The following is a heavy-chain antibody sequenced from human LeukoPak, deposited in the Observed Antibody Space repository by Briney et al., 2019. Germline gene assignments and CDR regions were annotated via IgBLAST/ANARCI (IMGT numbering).Heavy chain of an antibody. CDR3: ARDSYDYVWGSYRQTKLFDY. Sequence: ASVKVSCKASGGTFSSYAISWVRLAPGQGLEWMGGIIPIFGTANYAQKFQGRVTITTDESTSTAYMELSSLRSEDTAVYYCARDSYDYVWGSYRQTKLFDYWGQGTLVTVSS. CDR1: GGTFSSYA. CDR2: IIPIFGTA. J-gene: IGHJ4*02. D-gene: IGHD3-16*02. V-gene: IGHV1-69*05.